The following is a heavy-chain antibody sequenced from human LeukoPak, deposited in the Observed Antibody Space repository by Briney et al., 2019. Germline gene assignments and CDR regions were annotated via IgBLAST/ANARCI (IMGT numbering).Heavy chain of an antibody. V-gene: IGHV1-69*05. CDR1: GGTLSSYA. J-gene: IGHJ4*02. Sequence: SVKVSCKASGGTLSSYAISWLRQPPGQGLEWMGRIIPIFGTANYAQKFQGRVTITTDESTSTAYMELSSLRSEDTAVYYCARDRGYSYGYFDYWGQGTLVTVSS. D-gene: IGHD5-18*01. CDR2: IIPIFGTA. CDR3: ARDRGYSYGYFDY.